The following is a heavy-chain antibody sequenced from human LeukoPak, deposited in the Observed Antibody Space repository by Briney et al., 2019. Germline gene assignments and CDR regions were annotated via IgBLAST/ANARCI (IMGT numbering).Heavy chain of an antibody. D-gene: IGHD3-22*01. CDR3: TRDRPYYYDSSGYAPFDY. CDR2: IRSXXXXXTT. Sequence: GGSLRLSCTASGFTXGDYAMSWXRQXPGXGLEWVGFIRSXXXXXTTEYAASVKGRLTISRDDSKSIAYLQMNSLKTEDTAVYYCTRDRPYYYDSSGYAPFDYWGQGTLVTVSS. V-gene: IGHV3-49*03. J-gene: IGHJ4*02. CDR1: GFTXGDYA.